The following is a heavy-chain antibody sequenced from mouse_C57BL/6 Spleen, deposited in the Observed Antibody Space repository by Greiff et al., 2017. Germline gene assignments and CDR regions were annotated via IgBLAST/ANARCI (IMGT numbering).Heavy chain of an antibody. Sequence: VKLQQPGAELVRPGSSVKLSCKASGYTFTSYWMHWVKQRPIQGLEWIGNIDPSDSETHYNQKFKDKATLTVDKSSSTAYMQLSSLTSEDSAVYYCARGGITTVVDDYWGQGTTLTVSS. J-gene: IGHJ2*01. CDR1: GYTFTSYW. CDR2: IDPSDSET. D-gene: IGHD1-1*01. CDR3: ARGGITTVVDDY. V-gene: IGHV1-52*01.